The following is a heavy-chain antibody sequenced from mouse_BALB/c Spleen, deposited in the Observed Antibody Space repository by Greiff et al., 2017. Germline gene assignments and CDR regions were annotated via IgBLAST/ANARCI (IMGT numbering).Heavy chain of an antibody. CDR1: GYTFTSYW. CDR3: ASGAGTRFAY. Sequence: QVQLQQPGAELVKPGASVKLSCKASGYTFTSYWMHWVKQRPGQGLEWIGEIDPSDSYTNYNQKFKGKATLTVDKSSSTAYMQLSSLTSEDSAVYYCASGAGTRFAYWGQGTLVTVSA. D-gene: IGHD4-1*01. J-gene: IGHJ3*01. V-gene: IGHV1-69*02. CDR2: IDPSDSYT.